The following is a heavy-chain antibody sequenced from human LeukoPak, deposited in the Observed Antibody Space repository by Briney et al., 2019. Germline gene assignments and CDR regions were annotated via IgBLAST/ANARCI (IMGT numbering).Heavy chain of an antibody. CDR2: IYYSGST. CDR1: GGSISSYY. V-gene: IGHV4-59*01. Sequence: SETLSLTCTVSGGSISSYYWNWIRQPPGKGLEWIGYIYYSGSTNYNPSLKSRVTISVDTSKNQFSLKLSSVTAADTAVYYCARVEMATIYILWGQGTLVTVSS. CDR3: ARVEMATIYIL. D-gene: IGHD5-24*01. J-gene: IGHJ4*02.